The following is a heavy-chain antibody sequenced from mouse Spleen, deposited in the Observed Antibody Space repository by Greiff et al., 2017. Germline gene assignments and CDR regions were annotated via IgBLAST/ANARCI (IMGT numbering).Heavy chain of an antibody. J-gene: IGHJ2*01. V-gene: IGHV5-4*01. Sequence: EVKLVESGGGLVKPGGSLKLSCAASGFTFSSYAMSWVRQTPEKRLEWVATISDGGSYTYYPDNVKGRFTISRDNAKNNLYLQMSHLKSEDTAMYYCARDIKGDYFDYWGQGTTLTVSS. CDR1: GFTFSSYA. CDR2: ISDGGSYT. D-gene: IGHD1-3*01. CDR3: ARDIKGDYFDY.